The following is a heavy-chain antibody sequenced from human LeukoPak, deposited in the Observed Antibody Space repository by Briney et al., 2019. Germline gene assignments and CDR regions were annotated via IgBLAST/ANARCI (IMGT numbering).Heavy chain of an antibody. V-gene: IGHV3-53*01. Sequence: GGSLRLSCAASGFTVSSNDMSWVRQAPGRGLECISVIYSGGSTDYADSVKGRLTISRDNSKNTLYLQMNSLRAEDTAVYYCARVVDHDYGDYYLDYWGQGTLVTVSS. CDR1: GFTVSSND. CDR3: ARVVDHDYGDYYLDY. CDR2: IYSGGST. J-gene: IGHJ4*02. D-gene: IGHD4-17*01.